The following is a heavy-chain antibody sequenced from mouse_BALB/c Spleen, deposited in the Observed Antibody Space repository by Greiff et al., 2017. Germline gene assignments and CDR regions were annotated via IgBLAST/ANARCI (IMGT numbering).Heavy chain of an antibody. D-gene: IGHD2-12*01. Sequence: EVQLQQSGTVLARPGASVKMSCKASGYSFTSYWMHWVKQRPGQGLEWIGAIYPGNSDTSYNQKFKGKAKLTAVTSASTAYMELSSLTNEDSAVYYCTSSYYSYAMDYWGQGTSVTVSS. CDR1: GYSFTSYW. V-gene: IGHV1-5*01. J-gene: IGHJ4*01. CDR2: IYPGNSDT. CDR3: TSSYYSYAMDY.